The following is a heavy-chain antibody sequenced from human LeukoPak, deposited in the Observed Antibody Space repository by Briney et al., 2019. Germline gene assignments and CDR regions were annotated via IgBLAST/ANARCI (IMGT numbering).Heavy chain of an antibody. Sequence: GESLKISCKGSGYRFTNYWIAWVRQMPGKGLEWMGIIYPGDSDTRYSPSFQGQVTISADKSISTAYLQWSSLKASDTAMYYCARHETVLLWFGIDYWGQGTLVTVSS. D-gene: IGHD3-10*01. V-gene: IGHV5-51*01. CDR3: ARHETVLLWFGIDY. CDR1: GYRFTNYW. J-gene: IGHJ4*02. CDR2: IYPGDSDT.